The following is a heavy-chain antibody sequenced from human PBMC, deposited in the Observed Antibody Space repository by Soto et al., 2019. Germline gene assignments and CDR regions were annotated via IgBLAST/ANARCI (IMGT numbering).Heavy chain of an antibody. CDR2: INHSGST. Sequence: SETLSLTCAVYGGSFSGYYWSWIRQPPGKGLEWIGNINHSGSTNYNPSLKSRVTISVDTSKNQFSLKLSSVTAADTAVYYCARHVITMVRGAIDYWGQGTLVTVSS. CDR1: GGSFSGYY. CDR3: ARHVITMVRGAIDY. V-gene: IGHV4-34*01. J-gene: IGHJ4*02. D-gene: IGHD3-10*01.